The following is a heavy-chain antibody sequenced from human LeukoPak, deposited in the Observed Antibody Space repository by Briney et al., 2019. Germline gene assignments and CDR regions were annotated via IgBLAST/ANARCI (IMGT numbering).Heavy chain of an antibody. Sequence: GGSLRLSCAASGFTFSSYDMHWVRQAPGKGLEWVAVISYDGSNKYYADSVKGRFTISRDNSKNTLYLQMNSLRAEDTAVYYCARDRRNIHVTRYSSGWYPGVWGQGTLVTVSS. J-gene: IGHJ4*02. CDR2: ISYDGSNK. D-gene: IGHD6-19*01. CDR3: ARDRRNIHVTRYSSGWYPGV. CDR1: GFTFSSYD. V-gene: IGHV3-30-3*01.